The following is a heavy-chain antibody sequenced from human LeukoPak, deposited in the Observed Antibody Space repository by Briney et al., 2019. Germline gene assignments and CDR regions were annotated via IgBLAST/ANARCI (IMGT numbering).Heavy chain of an antibody. CDR3: AKDRVEIVGATWDWFDP. D-gene: IGHD1-26*01. CDR1: GFTVSSNY. Sequence: GGSLRLSCAASGFTVSSNYMSWVRQAPGKGLEWVSVIYSGGSTYYADSVKGRFTISRDNSKNTLYLQMNSLRAEDTAVYYCAKDRVEIVGATWDWFDPWGQGTLVTVSS. CDR2: IYSGGST. J-gene: IGHJ5*02. V-gene: IGHV3-66*01.